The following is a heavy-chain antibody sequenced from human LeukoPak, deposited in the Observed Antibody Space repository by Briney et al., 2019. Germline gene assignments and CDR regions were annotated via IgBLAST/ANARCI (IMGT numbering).Heavy chain of an antibody. J-gene: IGHJ6*02. CDR3: ARHPFHKYCSGGSCKHYYYYGMDV. D-gene: IGHD2-15*01. CDR1: GGSISSGSYY. V-gene: IGHV4-61*02. CDR2: IYTSGST. Sequence: PSETLSLTCTVSGGSISSGSYYWSWIRQPAGKGLEWIGRIYTSGSTNYNPSLKSRVTISVDTSKNQFSLKLSSVTAADTAVYYCARHPFHKYCSGGSCKHYYYYGMDVWGQGTTVTVSS.